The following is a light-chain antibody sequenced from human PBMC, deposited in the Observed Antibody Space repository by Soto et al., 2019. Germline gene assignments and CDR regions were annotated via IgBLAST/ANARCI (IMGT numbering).Light chain of an antibody. V-gene: IGKV3-15*01. Sequence: EIVMTQSPATLSVSPGERATLSCRASHSVRSKLAWYQQNPGQAPRLLIYDASTRATGIPARFSGSGSGTEFTLTISSLQSEDFAVYYCQQYNNWPPITFGQGTRLEIK. CDR2: DAS. J-gene: IGKJ5*01. CDR3: QQYNNWPPIT. CDR1: HSVRSK.